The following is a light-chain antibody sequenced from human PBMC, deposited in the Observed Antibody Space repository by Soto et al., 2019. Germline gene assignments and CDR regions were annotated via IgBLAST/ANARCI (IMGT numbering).Light chain of an antibody. J-gene: IGKJ4*01. CDR1: QYIRSS. CDR2: GAS. V-gene: IGKV3-15*01. Sequence: IVMTQSPATLSVSPGERATLSCRASQYIRSSVAWYQQKPGQAPRLLIYGASTRATGVPARFSGGGSGTEFTLTISSLQSDEFAVYYCQQYNSWPLTFGGGTKVDIK. CDR3: QQYNSWPLT.